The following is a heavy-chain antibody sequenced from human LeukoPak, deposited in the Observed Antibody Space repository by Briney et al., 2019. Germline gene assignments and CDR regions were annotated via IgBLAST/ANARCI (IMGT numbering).Heavy chain of an antibody. J-gene: IGHJ4*02. CDR2: ISSSSSYI. D-gene: IGHD6-13*01. CDR3: ASGSNWYRGDY. Sequence: PGGSLSLSCAASGFTFSSYTMNWVRQAPGKGLEWVSSISSSSSYIYYADSVKGRFTISRDNAKNSLYLQMNSLRAEDTAVYYCASGSNWYRGDYWGQGTLVTVSS. CDR1: GFTFSSYT. V-gene: IGHV3-21*01.